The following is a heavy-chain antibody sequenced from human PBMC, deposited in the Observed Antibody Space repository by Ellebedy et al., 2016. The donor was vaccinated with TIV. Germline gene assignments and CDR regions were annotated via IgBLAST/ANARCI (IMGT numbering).Heavy chain of an antibody. CDR3: ARMGRVGSYDY. CDR2: ISAYNGNT. CDR1: GYTFTGYY. D-gene: IGHD1-26*01. J-gene: IGHJ4*02. Sequence: ASVKVSXXASGYTFTGYYMHWVRQAPGQGLEWMGWISAYNGNTNYAQKLQGRVTMTTDTSTSTAYMELRSLRSDDTAVYYCARMGRVGSYDYWGQGTLVTVSS. V-gene: IGHV1-18*04.